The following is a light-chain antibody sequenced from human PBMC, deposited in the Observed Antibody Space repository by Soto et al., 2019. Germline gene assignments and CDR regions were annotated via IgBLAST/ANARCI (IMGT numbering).Light chain of an antibody. J-gene: IGKJ1*01. Sequence: EIVLTQSPGTLSLSPGERATLSCRASQRVSSGYLGWYQQRPGQAPRLLLYGASNRAAGIPDRFSGRGSETDFTLTISRLEPEDFAVYYCQQYASSPPWMFGQGTKVEIK. CDR1: QRVSSGY. CDR2: GAS. V-gene: IGKV3-20*01. CDR3: QQYASSPPWM.